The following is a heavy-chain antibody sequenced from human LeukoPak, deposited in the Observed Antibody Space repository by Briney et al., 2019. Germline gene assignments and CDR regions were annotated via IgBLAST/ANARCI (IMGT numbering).Heavy chain of an antibody. J-gene: IGHJ5*02. Sequence: SQTLSLTCAISGDSVSSNSAAWNWIRQSPSRGLEWLGRTYHRSKWYNDYAVSVKSRITINPDTSKNQFSLQLNSVTPEDTAVYYCARGETFRGVIISSWFDPWGQGTLVTVSS. V-gene: IGHV6-1*01. CDR3: ARGETFRGVIISSWFDP. CDR2: TYHRSKWYN. D-gene: IGHD3-10*01. CDR1: GDSVSSNSAA.